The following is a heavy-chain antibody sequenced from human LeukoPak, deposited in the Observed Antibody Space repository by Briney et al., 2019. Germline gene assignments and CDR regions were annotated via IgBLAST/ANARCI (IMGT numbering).Heavy chain of an antibody. Sequence: ASVKVSCKASGGTFSSYAISWVRQAPGQGPEWMGGIIPIFGTANYAQKFQGRVTITADESTSTAYMELSSLRSEDTAVYYCASGGYSYGVLGFDYWGQGTLVTVSS. CDR2: IIPIFGTA. D-gene: IGHD5-18*01. CDR1: GGTFSSYA. CDR3: ASGGYSYGVLGFDY. J-gene: IGHJ4*02. V-gene: IGHV1-69*01.